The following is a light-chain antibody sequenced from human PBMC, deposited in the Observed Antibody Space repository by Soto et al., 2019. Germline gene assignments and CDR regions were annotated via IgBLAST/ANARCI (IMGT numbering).Light chain of an antibody. CDR1: SSDVGGYNY. J-gene: IGLJ3*02. CDR2: DVS. Sequence: QSALTQPRSVSGSPGQSVTISCTGTSSDVGGYNYVSWYQQHPGKAPKLMIYDVSKRPSGVRGRFSGSKSGNTASLTISGLQAEDEADYYCCSYAGSYTWVFGGGTKLTVL. V-gene: IGLV2-11*01. CDR3: CSYAGSYTWV.